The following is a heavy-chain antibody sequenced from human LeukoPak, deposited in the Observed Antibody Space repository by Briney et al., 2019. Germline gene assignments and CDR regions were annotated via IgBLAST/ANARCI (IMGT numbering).Heavy chain of an antibody. Sequence: GASVKVSCKASGYTFTSYDISWVRQAPGQGLEWMGWISAYNGNTNYAQKLQGRVTMTTDTSTSTAYMELRSLRSDDTAVYYCARDRCSSTCCYLPDAFDIWGQGTMVTVSS. CDR2: ISAYNGNT. D-gene: IGHD2-2*01. CDR3: ARDRCSSTCCYLPDAFDI. CDR1: GYTFTSYD. J-gene: IGHJ3*02. V-gene: IGHV1-18*01.